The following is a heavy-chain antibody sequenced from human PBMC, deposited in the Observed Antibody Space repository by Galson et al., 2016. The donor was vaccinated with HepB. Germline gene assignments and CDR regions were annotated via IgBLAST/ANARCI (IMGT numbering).Heavy chain of an antibody. CDR2: IWYDGSHK. CDR3: AGGRGGGRSHKGLGD. D-gene: IGHD3-16*01. CDR1: GFTFSTYG. V-gene: IGHV3-33*01. Sequence: SLRLSCAASGFTFSTYGMHWVRQAPGKGLEWVAVIWYDGSHKYYVDSVKGRFTISRDNSKNTLYLQMNSLRVEDTAVYYCAGGRGGGRSHKGLGDWGQGTPVTVSS. J-gene: IGHJ4*02.